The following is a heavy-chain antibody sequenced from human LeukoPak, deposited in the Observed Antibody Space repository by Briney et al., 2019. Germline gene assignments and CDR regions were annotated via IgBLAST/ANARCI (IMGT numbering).Heavy chain of an antibody. V-gene: IGHV3-48*04. CDR2: ISSSSSTI. J-gene: IGHJ4*02. CDR1: GFTFSSYS. Sequence: GGSLRLSCAASGFTFSSYSMNWVRQAPGKGLEWVSYISSSSSTIYYADSVKGRFTISRDNAKNSLYLQMNSLRAEDTAVYYCARDCAVAVWTFDYWGQGTLVTVSS. D-gene: IGHD6-19*01. CDR3: ARDCAVAVWTFDY.